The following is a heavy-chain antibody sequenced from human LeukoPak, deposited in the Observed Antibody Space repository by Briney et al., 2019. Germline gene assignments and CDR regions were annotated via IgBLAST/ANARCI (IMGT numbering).Heavy chain of an antibody. J-gene: IGHJ4*02. V-gene: IGHV1-69*13. Sequence: ASVKVSCKASGGTFSSYAISWVRQAPGQGLEWMGGIIPMFGTANHAQKFQGRVTITADESTSTAYMELSSLRSEDTAVYYCARGSGDSSGYDFPKPYSYWGQGTLVTVSS. D-gene: IGHD5-12*01. CDR3: ARGSGDSSGYDFPKPYSY. CDR1: GGTFSSYA. CDR2: IIPMFGTA.